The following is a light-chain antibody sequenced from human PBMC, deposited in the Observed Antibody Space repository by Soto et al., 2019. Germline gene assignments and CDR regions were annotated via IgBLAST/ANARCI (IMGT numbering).Light chain of an antibody. V-gene: IGKV3-20*01. J-gene: IGKJ2*01. CDR1: QSLGNN. Sequence: EIVMTQSPATLTPSTVYRATLSCXANQSLGNNIAWYQQKPGQAPRLLIYGASTGATGLPDRFSGRESGTDFTLTITTLEPEDSAVYFCQQYASSPYTFGQGTKVDIK. CDR3: QQYASSPYT. CDR2: GAS.